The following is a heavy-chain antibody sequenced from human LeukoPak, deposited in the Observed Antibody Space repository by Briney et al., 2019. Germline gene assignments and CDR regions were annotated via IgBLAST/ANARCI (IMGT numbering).Heavy chain of an antibody. CDR2: ISWISGSI. J-gene: IGHJ6*04. Sequence: GRSLRLSCAASGFTFDDYAMHWVRQAPGKGLEWVSGISWISGSIGYADSVKGRFTISRDNAKNSLYLQMNSLRAEDTALYYCAKLDSSDYHYIAYGMDVWGKGTTVTVSS. D-gene: IGHD3-22*01. CDR3: AKLDSSDYHYIAYGMDV. CDR1: GFTFDDYA. V-gene: IGHV3-9*01.